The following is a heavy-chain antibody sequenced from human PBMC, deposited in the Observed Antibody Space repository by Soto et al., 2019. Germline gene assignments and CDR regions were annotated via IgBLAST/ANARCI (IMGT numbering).Heavy chain of an antibody. D-gene: IGHD5-12*01. CDR2: IVPIFGTA. CDR1: GGTFSSYA. CDR3: ASRAYSGYDLRSYYYYYGMDV. J-gene: IGHJ6*02. V-gene: IGHV1-69*06. Sequence: GASEKVSCKASGGTFSSYAISWVRQAPGQGLEWVGGIVPIFGTANYAQKFQGRVTITADKSTSTAYMELSSLRSEDTAVYYCASRAYSGYDLRSYYYYYGMDVWGHGTTVTVS.